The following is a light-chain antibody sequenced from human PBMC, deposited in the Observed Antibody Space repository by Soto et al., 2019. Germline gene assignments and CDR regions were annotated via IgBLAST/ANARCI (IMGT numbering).Light chain of an antibody. CDR1: SSNIESNT. CDR2: SNY. CDR3: AAWDAILTGYV. V-gene: IGLV1-44*01. J-gene: IGLJ1*01. Sequence: QSVLTQPPSASGTPGQRVTIASSSSSSNIESNTVTWYQQLPGTAPKLVIYSNYARPSGVPDRFSGSTSGTAASLVIRGLQCGDEADYCCAAWDAILTGYVLGGGTKVTVL.